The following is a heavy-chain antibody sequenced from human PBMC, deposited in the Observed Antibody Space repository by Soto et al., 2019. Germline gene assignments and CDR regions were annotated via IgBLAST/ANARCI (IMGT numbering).Heavy chain of an antibody. CDR3: ARVWAGGNTGGGIGVVDY. CDR2: IYYSGST. D-gene: IGHD2-15*01. CDR1: GGSISSGGYY. V-gene: IGHV4-31*03. Sequence: QVQLQESGPGLVKPSQTLSLTCTVSGGSISSGGYYWSWIRQHPGKGLEWIGYIYYSGSTYYNPSLKSRVTISVDTSKNQFSLKLSSVTAADTAVYYCARVWAGGNTGGGIGVVDYWGQGTLVTVSS. J-gene: IGHJ4*02.